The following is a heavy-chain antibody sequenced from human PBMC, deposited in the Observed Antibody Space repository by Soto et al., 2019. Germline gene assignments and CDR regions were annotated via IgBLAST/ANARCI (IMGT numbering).Heavy chain of an antibody. V-gene: IGHV3-30*03. CDR1: GYTFSSYA. D-gene: IGHD3-22*01. J-gene: IGHJ6*02. Sequence: QMQLVESGGGVVQPGRSLRLSCSASGYTFSSYAMHWVRQAPGKGLEWVAAISYDGGNKYYADSLMGRFTISRDNSKTTLYLQMNSLRAEDTAVYYCARDLVVFVTSYYVLDVWGPGTTVTGSS. CDR2: ISYDGGNK. CDR3: ARDLVVFVTSYYVLDV.